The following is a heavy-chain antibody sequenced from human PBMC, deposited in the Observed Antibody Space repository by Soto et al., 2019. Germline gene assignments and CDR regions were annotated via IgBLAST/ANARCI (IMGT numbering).Heavy chain of an antibody. CDR2: IYYSGST. Sequence: QVQLQESGPGLVKPSQTLSLTCTVSGGSISSGGYYWSWIRQHPGKGLEWVGYIYYSGSTYYNPSLKSRVTISVDTSKNQFSLKLSSVTAADTAVYYCARVRPVGILSLGHYGMDVWGQGTTVTVSS. CDR3: ARVRPVGILSLGHYGMDV. CDR1: GGSISSGGYY. V-gene: IGHV4-31*03. D-gene: IGHD3-16*02. J-gene: IGHJ6*02.